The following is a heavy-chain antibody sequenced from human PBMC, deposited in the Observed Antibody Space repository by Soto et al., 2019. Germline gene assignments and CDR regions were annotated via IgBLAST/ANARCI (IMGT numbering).Heavy chain of an antibody. Sequence: ASVKVSCKASGGTFSSYAISWVRQAPGQGLEWMGGIIPIFGTANYAQKFQGRVTITADESTSTAYMELSGLRSEDTAVYYCARDGGACSSTSCYAPITIYYYGMDVWGQGTTVTVSS. CDR1: GGTFSSYA. CDR3: ARDGGACSSTSCYAPITIYYYGMDV. D-gene: IGHD2-2*01. CDR2: IIPIFGTA. V-gene: IGHV1-69*13. J-gene: IGHJ6*02.